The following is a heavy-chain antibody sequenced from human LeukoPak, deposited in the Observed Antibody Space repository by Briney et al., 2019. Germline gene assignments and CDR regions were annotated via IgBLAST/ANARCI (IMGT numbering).Heavy chain of an antibody. CDR2: ISSSSSYI. V-gene: IGHV3-21*01. CDR3: ARVLLERPGIDSFDI. J-gene: IGHJ3*02. CDR1: GFTFSSYS. Sequence: GGSLRLSCAASGFTFSSYSMNWVRQAPGKGLEWVSSISSSSSYIYYADSLKGRFTISRDNAKNSLYLQMNSLRAEDTAVYYCARVLLERPGIDSFDIWGQGTTVTVSS. D-gene: IGHD1-1*01.